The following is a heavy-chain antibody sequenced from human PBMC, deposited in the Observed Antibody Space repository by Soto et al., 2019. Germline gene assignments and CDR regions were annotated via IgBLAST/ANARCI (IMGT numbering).Heavy chain of an antibody. Sequence: TLSLTCAVSGGSISSSNWWSWVRQPPGKGLEWIGEIYHSGSTNYNPSLKSRVTISVDKSKNQFSLKLSSVTAADTAVYYCAREYYGSGSFGYYYYGMDVWGQGATVTVSS. CDR3: AREYYGSGSFGYYYYGMDV. D-gene: IGHD3-10*01. V-gene: IGHV4-4*02. CDR2: IYHSGST. CDR1: GGSISSSNW. J-gene: IGHJ6*02.